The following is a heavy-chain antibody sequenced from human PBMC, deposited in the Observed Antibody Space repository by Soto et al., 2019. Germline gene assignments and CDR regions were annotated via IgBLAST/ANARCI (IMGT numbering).Heavy chain of an antibody. J-gene: IGHJ4*02. Sequence: EVQLVESGGGLVQPGGSLRLSCAASGFTFSSFSMNWVRQAPGKGLEWVSYISGSSSTIYYADSVKGRFTVSRDNAKNSLYLQRNSLRAEDTAVYYCARQGVAVEVDYWGQGTLVTVSS. CDR3: ARQGVAVEVDY. D-gene: IGHD2-15*01. V-gene: IGHV3-48*01. CDR1: GFTFSSFS. CDR2: ISGSSSTI.